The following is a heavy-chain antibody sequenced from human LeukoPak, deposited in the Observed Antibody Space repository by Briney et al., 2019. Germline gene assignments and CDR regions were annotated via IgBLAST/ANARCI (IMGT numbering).Heavy chain of an antibody. CDR1: GYSFTSHW. D-gene: IGHD2-15*01. CDR2: IYPGDSDS. J-gene: IGHJ4*02. CDR3: ARSTSYCSGGSCYPVF. Sequence: GESLKISCKGSGYGSGYSFTSHWIAWVRQMPGKGLEWMGIIYPGDSDSRYSPSFQGQITISVDKSISTAYIEWSSLKASDTAMYFCARSTSYCSGGSCYPVFWGQGTLVTVSS. V-gene: IGHV5-51*06.